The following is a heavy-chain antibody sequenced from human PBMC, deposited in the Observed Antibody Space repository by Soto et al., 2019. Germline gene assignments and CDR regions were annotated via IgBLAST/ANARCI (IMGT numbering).Heavy chain of an antibody. V-gene: IGHV1-69*01. CDR2: IIPIFGTA. CDR1: GGTFSSYA. D-gene: IGHD2-2*01. J-gene: IGHJ3*02. Sequence: QVQLVQSGAEVKKPGSSVKVSCKASGGTFSSYAISWVRQAPGQGLEWMGGIIPIFGTANYARKFQGRVTLTADESTSTAYMELSSLGSEDTAGYYCARRPGGDWSSTSCHPGAFDIWGQGTMVTVSS. CDR3: ARRPGGDWSSTSCHPGAFDI.